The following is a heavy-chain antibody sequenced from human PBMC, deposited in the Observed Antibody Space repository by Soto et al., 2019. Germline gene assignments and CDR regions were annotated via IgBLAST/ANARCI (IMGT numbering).Heavy chain of an antibody. V-gene: IGHV3-74*01. CDR2: INNDGSSS. J-gene: IGHJ4*02. Sequence: GGSLRLSSTASGFTFSSYWMHWVRQAPGKGLTWVSHINNDGSSSTYADSVKGRFTISRDNAKNTLYLQMNSLRAEDTAIYYCARDANIVATTEFDYWGQGILVTVSS. D-gene: IGHD5-12*01. CDR1: GFTFSSYW. CDR3: ARDANIVATTEFDY.